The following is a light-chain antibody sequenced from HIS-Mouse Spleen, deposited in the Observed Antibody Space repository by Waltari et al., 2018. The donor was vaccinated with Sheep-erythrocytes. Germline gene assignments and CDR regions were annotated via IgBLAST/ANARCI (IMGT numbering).Light chain of an antibody. CDR1: QSISSY. J-gene: IGKJ3*01. CDR3: QQSYSTPQFT. Sequence: DIQMTQSPSSLSASVGDRVTITCRASQSISSYLNWYQQKPGKAPKLLIYAASSLQGGVPSRLSGSGSGTDFTLTISSLQPEDFATYYCQQSYSTPQFTFGPGTKVDIK. CDR2: AAS. V-gene: IGKV1-39*01.